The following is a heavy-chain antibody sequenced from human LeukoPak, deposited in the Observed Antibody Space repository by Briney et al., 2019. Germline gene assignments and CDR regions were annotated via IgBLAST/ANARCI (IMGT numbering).Heavy chain of an antibody. CDR3: ARGRVRGIGPHYFDY. Sequence: SETLSLTCTVSGGSISSSSYYWGWIRQPPGKGLEWIGSIYYSGSTYYNPSLKSRDTISVDTSKNQFSLKLNSVTAADTAVYYCARGRVRGIGPHYFDYWGQGTLVTVSS. CDR2: IYYSGST. D-gene: IGHD3-10*01. V-gene: IGHV4-39*07. J-gene: IGHJ4*02. CDR1: GGSISSSSYY.